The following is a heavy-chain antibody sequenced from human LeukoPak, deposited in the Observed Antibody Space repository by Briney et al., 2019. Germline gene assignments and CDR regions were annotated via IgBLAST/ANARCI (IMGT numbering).Heavy chain of an antibody. J-gene: IGHJ6*02. Sequence: ASVKVSCKASGYTFTGYYMHWVRQAPGQGLEWMEWINPNSGGTNYAQKFQGRVTMTRDTSISTAYMELSRLRSDDTAVYYCARDGSLAAAASPSYYYYYGMDVWGQGTTVTVSS. CDR2: INPNSGGT. CDR1: GYTFTGYY. CDR3: ARDGSLAAAASPSYYYYYGMDV. V-gene: IGHV1-2*02. D-gene: IGHD6-13*01.